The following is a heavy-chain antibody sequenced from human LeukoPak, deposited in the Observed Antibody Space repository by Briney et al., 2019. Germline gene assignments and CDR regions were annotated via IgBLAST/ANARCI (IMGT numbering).Heavy chain of an antibody. CDR1: GYTLTELS. CDR3: ATDPVGYCSSDSCYSVDY. J-gene: IGHJ4*02. V-gene: IGHV1-24*01. CDR2: FNPEDGEK. Sequence: GASVKVSCKVSGYTLTELSIHWVRQAPGQGLEWMGGFNPEDGEKIYVKKFQGRVTMTEDTSIDTAYMELSSLRSEDTAMYYCATDPVGYCSSDSCYSVDYWGQGTLVTVSS. D-gene: IGHD2-15*01.